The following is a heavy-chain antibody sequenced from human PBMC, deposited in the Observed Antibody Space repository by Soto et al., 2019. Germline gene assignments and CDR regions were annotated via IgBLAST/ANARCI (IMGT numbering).Heavy chain of an antibody. CDR3: ARALSTWYYFLS. J-gene: IGHJ4*02. CDR1: GVPIGSYY. D-gene: IGHD6-13*01. CDR2: MYYSGST. V-gene: IGHV4-59*01. Sequence: PSETLSLTCAASGVPIGSYYWSWIRQPPGKGLEWVANMYYSGSTNYNPSLKSRVTISLDTSKNQLSLNLSSVTAADTAMYYCARALSTWYYFLSWGQGPLVTVSP.